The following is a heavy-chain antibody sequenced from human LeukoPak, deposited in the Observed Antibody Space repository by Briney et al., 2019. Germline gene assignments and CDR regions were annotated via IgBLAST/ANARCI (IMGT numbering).Heavy chain of an antibody. Sequence: GGSLRLSCAASGFTFSSYSMNWVRQAPGKGLEWVSYISSSSSTIYYADSVKGRFTISRDNAKNSLYLQMNSLRAEDTAVYYCARVFYCGGDCYSPYYFDYWGQGTLVTVSS. D-gene: IGHD2-21*02. CDR3: ARVFYCGGDCYSPYYFDY. J-gene: IGHJ4*02. V-gene: IGHV3-48*01. CDR2: ISSSSSTI. CDR1: GFTFSSYS.